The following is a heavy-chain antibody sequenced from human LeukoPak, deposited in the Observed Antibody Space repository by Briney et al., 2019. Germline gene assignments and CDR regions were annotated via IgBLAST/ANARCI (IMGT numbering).Heavy chain of an antibody. Sequence: ASVKVSCKASGYTFTGYYMHWVRQAPGQGLEWMGWINPNSGGTNYAQKFQGRVTMTRDMSTSTVYMELSSLRSEDTAVYYCARASGGGRFDYMDVWGKGTTVTVSS. D-gene: IGHD1-26*01. V-gene: IGHV1-2*02. CDR3: ARASGGGRFDYMDV. CDR2: INPNSGGT. CDR1: GYTFTGYY. J-gene: IGHJ6*03.